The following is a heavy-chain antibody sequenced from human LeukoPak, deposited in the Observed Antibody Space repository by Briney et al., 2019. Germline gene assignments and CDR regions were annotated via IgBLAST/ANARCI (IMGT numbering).Heavy chain of an antibody. D-gene: IGHD3-22*01. CDR3: TAEYDSSGYYPWFFDL. Sequence: GGSLRLSCAASGFTFSNAWMSWVRQAPGKGLEWVGRIKSKTDGGKTDYAAPVKGRFTISRDDSKNTLYLQMNSLKTEDTAVYYCTAEYDSSGYYPWFFDLWGRGTLVTASS. V-gene: IGHV3-15*01. CDR1: GFTFSNAW. J-gene: IGHJ2*01. CDR2: IKSKTDGGKT.